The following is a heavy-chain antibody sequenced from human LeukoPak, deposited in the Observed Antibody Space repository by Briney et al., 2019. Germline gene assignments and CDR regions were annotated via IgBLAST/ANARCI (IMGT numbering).Heavy chain of an antibody. CDR3: ARNLGTLATGGVALDI. J-gene: IGHJ3*02. V-gene: IGHV3-66*01. CDR2: IYTGGST. Sequence: PGGSLRLSCVASGFAVSSKYMSWIRQAPGKGLEWVSVIYTGGSTHYPDSVMGRFTISRDDSKNTVSLQMNSLRAEDTAVYYCARNLGTLATGGVALDIWGQGTIVTVAS. CDR1: GFAVSSKY. D-gene: IGHD1-14*01.